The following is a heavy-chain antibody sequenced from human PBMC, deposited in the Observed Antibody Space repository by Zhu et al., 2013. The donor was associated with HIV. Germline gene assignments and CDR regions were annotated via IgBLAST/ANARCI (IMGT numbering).Heavy chain of an antibody. CDR2: IYYSGST. Sequence: VQLQESGPGLVKPSETLSLTCTVSGGSVSSGSYYWSWIRQPPGKGLEWIGYIYYSGSTNYNPSLKSRVTISVDTSKNQFSLKLSSVTAADTAVYYCARGPGIAAAVYYYGMDVWGQGTTVTVSS. CDR3: ARGPGIAAAVYYYGMDV. D-gene: IGHD6-13*01. CDR1: GGSVSSGSYY. V-gene: IGHV4-61*01. J-gene: IGHJ6*02.